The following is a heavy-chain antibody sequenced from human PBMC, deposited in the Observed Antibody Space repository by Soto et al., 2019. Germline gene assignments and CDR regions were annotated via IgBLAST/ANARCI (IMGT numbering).Heavy chain of an antibody. CDR3: AKDFIKIFDRVMVV. V-gene: IGHV3-23*01. CDR1: GFTFSSYA. J-gene: IGHJ6*02. D-gene: IGHD3-3*01. CDR2: ISGSGGST. Sequence: QPGGSLRLSCAASGFTFSSYAMSWVRQSRGKGLEWVSAISGSGGSTYYADSVKGRFTISRDNSKNTLYLQMSSLRAEDTAVYYCAKDFIKIFDRVMVVWGQGTTVTVSS.